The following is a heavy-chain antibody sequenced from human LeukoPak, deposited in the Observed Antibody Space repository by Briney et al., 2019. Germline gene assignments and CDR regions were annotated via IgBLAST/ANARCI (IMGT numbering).Heavy chain of an antibody. CDR3: AKANYYDSSGYYENLDY. CDR2: ISRSSGSSI. J-gene: IGHJ4*02. D-gene: IGHD3-22*01. V-gene: IGHV3-48*03. CDR1: GLTFSNYE. Sequence: GGSLRLSCAASGLTFSNYEMNWVRQAPGKGLEWVSYISRSSGSSIYYADSVKGRFTISRDNSKNTLYLHMNSLRAEDTAVYYCAKANYYDSSGYYENLDYWGQGTLVTVSS.